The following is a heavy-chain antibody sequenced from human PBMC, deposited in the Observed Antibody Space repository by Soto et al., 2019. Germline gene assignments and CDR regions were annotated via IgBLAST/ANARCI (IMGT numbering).Heavy chain of an antibody. CDR2: IIPILGTP. Sequence: QVQLVQSGAGGKKPGSSVKASCKASGGIFSTYAISWLRQAPGQGLEWMGGIIPILGTPNYAQRFQGRVTITADESTSTAYMELSRLRSEDTAVYYCARDRDDYGSGNYYNRIDFWGQGTLVTVSS. CDR1: GGIFSTYA. V-gene: IGHV1-69*01. J-gene: IGHJ4*02. CDR3: ARDRDDYGSGNYYNRIDF. D-gene: IGHD3-10*01.